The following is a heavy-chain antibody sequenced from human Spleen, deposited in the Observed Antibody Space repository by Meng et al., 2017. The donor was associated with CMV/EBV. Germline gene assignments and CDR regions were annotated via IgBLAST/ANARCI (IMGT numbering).Heavy chain of an antibody. Sequence: GESLKISCAASGFTVNGNSFSWVRQAPGKGLEWVSVLYSNGDTYYADAVKGRFTISRDNSRNTLYLQMNTLPAADTAVYFCARDSIGAPVDYWGQGTLVTVSS. CDR1: GFTVNGNS. J-gene: IGHJ4*02. V-gene: IGHV3-66*01. CDR3: ARDSIGAPVDY. D-gene: IGHD6-13*01. CDR2: LYSNGDT.